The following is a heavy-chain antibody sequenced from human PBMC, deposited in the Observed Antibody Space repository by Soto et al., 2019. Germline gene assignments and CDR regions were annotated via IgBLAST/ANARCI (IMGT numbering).Heavy chain of an antibody. V-gene: IGHV5-10-1*01. CDR1: GYSFTSYW. J-gene: IGHJ4*02. CDR2: IDPSDSYT. D-gene: IGHD6-19*01. CDR3: ARLAMWSRYSSGGFDY. Sequence: ESLKISCKGSGYSFTSYWISWVRQMPGKGLEWMGRIDPSDSYTNYSPSFQGHVTISADKSISTAYLQWSSLKASDTAMYYCARLAMWSRYSSGGFDYWGQGTLVTVS.